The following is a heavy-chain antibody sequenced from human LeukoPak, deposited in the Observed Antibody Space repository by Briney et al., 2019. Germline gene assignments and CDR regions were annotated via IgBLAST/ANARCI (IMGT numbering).Heavy chain of an antibody. Sequence: ASVKVSCKASGGTFSSYAIGWVRQAPGQGLEWMGRIIPILGIANYAQKFQGRVTITADKSTSTAYMELSSLRSEDTAVYYCAREAVAAHFDYWGQGTLVTVSS. J-gene: IGHJ4*02. D-gene: IGHD2-15*01. V-gene: IGHV1-69*04. CDR3: AREAVAAHFDY. CDR2: IIPILGIA. CDR1: GGTFSSYA.